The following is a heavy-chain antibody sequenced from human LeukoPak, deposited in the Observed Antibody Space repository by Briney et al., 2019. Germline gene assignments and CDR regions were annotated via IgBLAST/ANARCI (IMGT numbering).Heavy chain of an antibody. J-gene: IGHJ3*02. Sequence: GESLKITCKGSGYSFTSYWIGWVRQMPGKGLEWMGIIYPGDSDTRYSPSFQGQVTISADKSISPAYLQWSSLKASDTAMYYCAITRSHDAFDIWGQGTMVTVSS. D-gene: IGHD1-14*01. CDR1: GYSFTSYW. CDR2: IYPGDSDT. CDR3: AITRSHDAFDI. V-gene: IGHV5-51*01.